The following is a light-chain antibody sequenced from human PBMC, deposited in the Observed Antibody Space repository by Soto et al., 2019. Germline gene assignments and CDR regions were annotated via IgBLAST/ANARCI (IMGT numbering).Light chain of an antibody. CDR2: RGR. J-gene: IGLJ2*01. V-gene: IGLV3-9*01. Sequence: SYELTQPLSVSVALGQTARITCGGNNIGSKDVHWYQQRPGQAPVLVIYRGRNRPSGIPERFSGSNSGNTATLTISRAQAGDEADFYCQVWDSGSVVFGGGTKLTVL. CDR1: NIGSKD. CDR3: QVWDSGSVV.